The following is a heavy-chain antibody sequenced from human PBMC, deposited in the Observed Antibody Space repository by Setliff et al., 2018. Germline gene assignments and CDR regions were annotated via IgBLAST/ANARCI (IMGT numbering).Heavy chain of an antibody. Sequence: SETLSLTCTVSGGSISSGGYYWSWIRQHPGKGLEWIGYIYYSGSTYYNPSLKSRVTISVDTSKNQFSLKLSSATAADTAVYYCARRGAVVPADAFDLWGQGTMVTVSS. CDR1: GGSISSGGYY. CDR2: IYYSGST. D-gene: IGHD2-2*01. CDR3: ARRGAVVPADAFDL. V-gene: IGHV4-31*03. J-gene: IGHJ3*01.